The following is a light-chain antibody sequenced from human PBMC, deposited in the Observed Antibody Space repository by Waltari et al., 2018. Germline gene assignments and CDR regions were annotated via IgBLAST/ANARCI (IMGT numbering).Light chain of an antibody. Sequence: EIVLTQSPGTLSLSPGERATLSCRASQSVSNSYLAWYQQKPGQAPRHLIYGVSSRATGIPERFSGSGSETDFTLTISRLEPEDFAVYYCQQHSSSPLTFGGGTKVEIK. CDR2: GVS. J-gene: IGKJ4*01. V-gene: IGKV3-20*01. CDR3: QQHSSSPLT. CDR1: QSVSNSY.